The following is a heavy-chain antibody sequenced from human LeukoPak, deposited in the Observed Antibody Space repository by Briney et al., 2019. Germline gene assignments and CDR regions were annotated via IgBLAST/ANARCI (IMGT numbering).Heavy chain of an antibody. Sequence: QPGRSLRLSCAASGFTFSSYAMHWVRQAPGKGLEWVAVISYDGSNKYYADSVKGRFTISRDNSKNTLYLQMNSLRAEDTAVYYCARVQTGGVTRKPVDYWGQGTLVTVSS. D-gene: IGHD1-14*01. CDR1: GFTFSSYA. V-gene: IGHV3-30-3*01. J-gene: IGHJ4*02. CDR2: ISYDGSNK. CDR3: ARVQTGGVTRKPVDY.